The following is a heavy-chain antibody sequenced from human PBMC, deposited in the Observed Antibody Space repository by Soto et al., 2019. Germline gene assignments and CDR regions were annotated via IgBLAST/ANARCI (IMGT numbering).Heavy chain of an antibody. CDR2: IYYSGST. CDR3: ARHVYGAVAARPDYFDY. D-gene: IGHD6-6*01. J-gene: IGHJ4*02. CDR1: GGSISSSSYY. V-gene: IGHV4-39*01. Sequence: SETLSLTCTVSGGSISSSSYYWGWIRQPPGKGLEWIGSIYYSGSTYYNPSLKSRVTTSVDTSKNQFSLKLSSVTAADTAVYYCARHVYGAVAARPDYFDYWGQGTLVTVSS.